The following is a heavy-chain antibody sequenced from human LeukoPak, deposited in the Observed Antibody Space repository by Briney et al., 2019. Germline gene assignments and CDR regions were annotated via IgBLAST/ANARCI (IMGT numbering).Heavy chain of an antibody. CDR2: ISWNSHTI. Sequence: GRSLRLSCAASGFTFDDYAMHWVRQAPGKGLEWVSCISWNSHTIGYADSVKGRFTISRDNAKNSLYLQMNSLRAEDTALYYCAKDTGYSYGPFDYWGQGTLVTVSS. CDR1: GFTFDDYA. J-gene: IGHJ4*02. V-gene: IGHV3-9*01. CDR3: AKDTGYSYGPFDY. D-gene: IGHD5-18*01.